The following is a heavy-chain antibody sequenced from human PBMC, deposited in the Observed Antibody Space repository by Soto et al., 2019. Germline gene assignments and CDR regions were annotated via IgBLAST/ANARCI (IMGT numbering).Heavy chain of an antibody. V-gene: IGHV4-39*01. J-gene: IGHJ4*02. Sequence: SETLSLTCTVSGGSISSSSYYWGWIRQPPGKGLEWIGSIYYSGSSYYNPSLKSRVTISEDTSKNQFSLKLSSVTAADTAVYYCARRPYYDSSGYYFDYWGQGTLVTVSS. CDR2: IYYSGSS. D-gene: IGHD3-22*01. CDR1: GGSISSSSYY. CDR3: ARRPYYDSSGYYFDY.